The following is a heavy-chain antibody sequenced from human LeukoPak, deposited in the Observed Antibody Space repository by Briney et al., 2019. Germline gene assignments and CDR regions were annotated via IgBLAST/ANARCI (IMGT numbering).Heavy chain of an antibody. CDR1: GFTFSSYA. Sequence: GGSLRLSCAASGFTFSSYAMSWVRHAPGEGLEWVSAISGSGGSTYYADSVKGRFTISRDNSKNTLYLQMNSLRAEDTAVYYCAEDCVIFTPLYYFDYWGQGTLVTVSS. CDR2: ISGSGGST. CDR3: AEDCVIFTPLYYFDY. J-gene: IGHJ4*02. D-gene: IGHD3-10*01. V-gene: IGHV3-23*01.